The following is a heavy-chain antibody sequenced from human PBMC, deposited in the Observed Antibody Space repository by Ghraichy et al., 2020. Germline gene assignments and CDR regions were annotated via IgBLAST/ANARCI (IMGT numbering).Heavy chain of an antibody. CDR3: ARGGWDYYGSGRNLRDWFDP. CDR2: INHSGST. Sequence: SETLSLTCAVYGGSFSGYYWSWIRQPPGKGLEWIGEINHSGSTNYNPSLKSRVTISVDTSKNQFSLKLSSVTAADTAVYYCARGGWDYYGSGRNLRDWFDPWGQGTLVTVSS. CDR1: GGSFSGYY. V-gene: IGHV4-34*01. J-gene: IGHJ5*02. D-gene: IGHD3-10*01.